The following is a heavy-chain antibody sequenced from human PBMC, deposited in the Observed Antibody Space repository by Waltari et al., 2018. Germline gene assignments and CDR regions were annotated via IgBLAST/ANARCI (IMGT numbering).Heavy chain of an antibody. D-gene: IGHD6-13*01. CDR2: IIPIVGTA. CDR3: ARLVMAAAGDHGFDY. Sequence: QVQLVQSGAEVKKPGSSVKVSCKASGGTFSSYAISWVRQAPGQGLEWMGGIIPIVGTANYAQKFQGRVTITADESTSTAYMELSSLRSEDTAVYYCARLVMAAAGDHGFDYWGQGTLVTVSS. J-gene: IGHJ4*02. CDR1: GGTFSSYA. V-gene: IGHV1-69*13.